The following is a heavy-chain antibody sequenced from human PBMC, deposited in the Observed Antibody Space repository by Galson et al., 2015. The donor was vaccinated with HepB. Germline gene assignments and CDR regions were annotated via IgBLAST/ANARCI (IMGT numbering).Heavy chain of an antibody. J-gene: IGHJ4*02. Sequence: SVKVSCKASGYIFTTNGISWVRQAPGQGLEWLGWFSINSGNTNYVERLQGRVTMTRDTSTSTAYMELRRLTSDDTAVYYCARDRSHSLDYWGQGTLVTVSS. V-gene: IGHV1-18*04. CDR2: FSINSGNT. CDR1: GYIFTTNG. CDR3: ARDRSHSLDY. D-gene: IGHD6-6*01.